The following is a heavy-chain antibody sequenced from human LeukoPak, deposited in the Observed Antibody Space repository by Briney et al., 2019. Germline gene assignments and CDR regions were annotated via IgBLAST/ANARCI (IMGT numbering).Heavy chain of an antibody. CDR2: INPNSGGT. Sequence: ASVKVSCKASGYAFTGYYIHWVRQAPGQGLEWMGWINPNSGGTNYAQKLQGRVTMTTDTSTSTAYMELRSLRSDDTAVYYCARKKRDVNPGSYYYYMDVWGKGTTVTVSS. J-gene: IGHJ6*03. CDR1: GYAFTGYY. D-gene: IGHD3-10*01. V-gene: IGHV1-2*02. CDR3: ARKKRDVNPGSYYYYMDV.